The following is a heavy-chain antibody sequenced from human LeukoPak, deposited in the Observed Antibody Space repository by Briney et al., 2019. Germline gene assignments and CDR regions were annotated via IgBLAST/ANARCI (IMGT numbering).Heavy chain of an antibody. CDR1: GGSISSSYW. V-gene: IGHV4-4*02. CDR2: VYHSGST. CDR3: ARVVQSTDSSGFYLPEYFQH. D-gene: IGHD3-22*01. Sequence: PSETLSLTCAVSGGSISSSYWWSWVRQPPGKGLEWIGEVYHSGSTYYNPSLKSRVTISVDTSKNQFSLKLRSVTAADTAVYYCARVVQSTDSSGFYLPEYFQHWGQGTLVTVSS. J-gene: IGHJ1*01.